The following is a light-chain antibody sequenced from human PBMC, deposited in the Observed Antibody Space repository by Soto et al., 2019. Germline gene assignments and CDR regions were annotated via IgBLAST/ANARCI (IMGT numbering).Light chain of an antibody. Sequence: EIVLKQSPDTLSLSPWEIATLSCRASQSVRSNYLAWYQHKPGQAPRFLIYDASSRAPGIPARFSGSGSGTDFTLTISRLEPEDFAVYYCQQYGSTPLTFGGGTKVDIK. J-gene: IGKJ4*01. CDR1: QSVRSNY. CDR2: DAS. V-gene: IGKV3-20*01. CDR3: QQYGSTPLT.